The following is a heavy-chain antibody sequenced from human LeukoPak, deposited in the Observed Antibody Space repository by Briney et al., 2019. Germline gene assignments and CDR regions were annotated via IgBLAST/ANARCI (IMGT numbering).Heavy chain of an antibody. V-gene: IGHV3-21*01. Sequence: GGSLRLSCAASGFTFTTYSMNWVRQAPGKGLEWVSSISSSSSYIYYADSVKGRFTISRDNAKNSLYLQMNSLRAEDTAVYYCARDPEYYYDSSGSSFDYWGQGTLVTVSS. CDR3: ARDPEYYYDSSGSSFDY. D-gene: IGHD3-22*01. J-gene: IGHJ4*02. CDR2: ISSSSSYI. CDR1: GFTFTTYS.